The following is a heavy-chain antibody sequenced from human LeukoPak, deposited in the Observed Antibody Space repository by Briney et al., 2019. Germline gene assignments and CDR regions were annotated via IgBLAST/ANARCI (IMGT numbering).Heavy chain of an antibody. CDR3: ARDLSSIIAVAAPFDY. J-gene: IGHJ4*02. Sequence: GGSLRLSCAASGFTFSSYAMHWVRQAPGKGLEWVAVISYDGSNKYYADSVKGRFTISRDNSKNTLYLQMNSLRAEDTAVYYCARDLSSIIAVAAPFDYWGQRTLVTVSS. D-gene: IGHD6-19*01. V-gene: IGHV3-30-3*01. CDR1: GFTFSSYA. CDR2: ISYDGSNK.